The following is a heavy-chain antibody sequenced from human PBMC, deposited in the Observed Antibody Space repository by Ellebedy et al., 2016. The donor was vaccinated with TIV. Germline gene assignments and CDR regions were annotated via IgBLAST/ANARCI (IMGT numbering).Heavy chain of an antibody. V-gene: IGHV4-34*01. Sequence: MPSETLSLTCAVYGGSFSGYYWSWIRQPPGKGLEWIGEINHSGSTNYNPSLKSRVTISVDTSKNQFSLKLSSVTAADTAVYYCASRFPRYSTMVTPGYFQHWGQGTLVTVSS. J-gene: IGHJ1*01. CDR2: INHSGST. CDR3: ASRFPRYSTMVTPGYFQH. D-gene: IGHD4-23*01. CDR1: GGSFSGYY.